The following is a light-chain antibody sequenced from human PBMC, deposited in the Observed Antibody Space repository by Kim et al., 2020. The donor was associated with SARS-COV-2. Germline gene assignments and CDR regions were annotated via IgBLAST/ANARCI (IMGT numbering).Light chain of an antibody. CDR1: QSVSSNY. Sequence: LSPGERAPLSCRVSQSVSSNYLAWYQQKPGQAPRLLIYGASSRATGIPDRFSGSGSGTDFTLTINRLEPEDFAVYYCQQFGSSLLTFGGGTKLEI. CDR3: QQFGSSLLT. V-gene: IGKV3-20*01. J-gene: IGKJ4*01. CDR2: GAS.